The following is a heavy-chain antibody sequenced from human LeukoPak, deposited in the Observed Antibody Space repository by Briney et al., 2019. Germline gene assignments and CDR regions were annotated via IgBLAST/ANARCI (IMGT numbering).Heavy chain of an antibody. CDR1: GGSISSYY. J-gene: IGHJ2*01. CDR3: ARAPEGDWYFDL. D-gene: IGHD3-16*01. CDR2: IYYSGST. Sequence: SETLSLTCTVSGGSISSYYWSWIRQPPGKGLEWIGYIYYSGSTYYNPSLKSRVTISVDTSKNQFSLKLSSVTAADTAVYYCARAPEGDWYFDLWGRGTLVTVSS. V-gene: IGHV4-59*12.